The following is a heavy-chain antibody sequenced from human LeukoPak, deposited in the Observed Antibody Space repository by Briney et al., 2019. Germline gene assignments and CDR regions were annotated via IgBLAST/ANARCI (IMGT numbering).Heavy chain of an antibody. CDR1: GFTFSSYA. D-gene: IGHD5-18*01. J-gene: IGHJ4*02. CDR3: AKEGVVQLWLRFFDY. V-gene: IGHV3-23*01. CDR2: INDNGDGT. Sequence: PGGSLRLSCAASGFTFSSYAMSWVRQAPGKGLKWVSTINDNGDGTYYADSVKGRFTISRDNFYNTVSLQMNSLRDEDTGVYYCAKEGVVQLWLRFFDYWGQGTLVTVSS.